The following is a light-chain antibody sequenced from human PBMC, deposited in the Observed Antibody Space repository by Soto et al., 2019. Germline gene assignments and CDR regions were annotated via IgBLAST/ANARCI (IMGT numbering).Light chain of an antibody. CDR3: VLYLARDISM. V-gene: IGLV8-61*01. CDR1: SGSVSPTNY. CDR2: STS. Sequence: QTVVTQEPSFSVSPGGTVTLTCGLSSGSVSPTNYPSWYQQTPGQAPRTLIYSTSTRSSGVPDRFSGSILGNKAALTITGAQADDESDYYCVLYLARDISMFGGGTKLTVL. J-gene: IGLJ3*02.